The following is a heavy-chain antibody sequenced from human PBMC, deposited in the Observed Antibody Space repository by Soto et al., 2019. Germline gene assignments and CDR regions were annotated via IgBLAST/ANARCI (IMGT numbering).Heavy chain of an antibody. CDR1: GFTFSDYY. CDR3: ARDLGYYDSSGYFDY. D-gene: IGHD3-22*01. J-gene: IGHJ4*02. V-gene: IGHV3-11*01. CDR2: ISSSDTII. Sequence: GGSLRLSCAASGFTFSDYYMSWIRQAPGKGLEWVSYISSSDTIIYYADSVKGRFTISRDNAKNSLYLQMNSLRAEDTAVYYCARDLGYYDSSGYFDYWGQGTLVTVSS.